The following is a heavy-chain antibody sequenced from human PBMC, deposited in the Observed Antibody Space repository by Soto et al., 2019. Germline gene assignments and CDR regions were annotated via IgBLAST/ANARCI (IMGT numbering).Heavy chain of an antibody. Sequence: PSETLSLTCTVSGGSISSSSFYWGWIRQPPGKGLEWIAAIYYNGSPYYNPSLKSRVTVSVDTSTNQFSVRLSSVTAADTAVYYCARLLHDSSGYYYFDYWGQGALVTVSS. J-gene: IGHJ4*02. CDR1: GGSISSSSFY. D-gene: IGHD3-22*01. V-gene: IGHV4-39*01. CDR2: IYYNGSP. CDR3: ARLLHDSSGYYYFDY.